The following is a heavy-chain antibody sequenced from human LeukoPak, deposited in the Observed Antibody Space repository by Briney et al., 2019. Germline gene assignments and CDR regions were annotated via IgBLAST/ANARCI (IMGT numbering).Heavy chain of an antibody. CDR2: ISGSGTNT. CDR3: AIGVSAWLLDY. J-gene: IGHJ4*02. Sequence: PGGSLRLSCGVSGFTFSNYAMSWVRQAPGKGLEWVSGISGSGTNTYHADSVKGRFTISRDNSKNTLYLQMNSLRAEDTAVYYCAIGVSAWLLDYWGQGTLVTVSS. V-gene: IGHV3-23*01. CDR1: GFTFSNYA. D-gene: IGHD3-9*01.